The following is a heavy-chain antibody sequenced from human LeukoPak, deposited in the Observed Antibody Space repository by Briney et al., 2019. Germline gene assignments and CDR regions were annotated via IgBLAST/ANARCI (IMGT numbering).Heavy chain of an antibody. J-gene: IGHJ4*02. CDR1: GGSISSYY. CDR2: IYHTGST. V-gene: IGHV4-59*01. D-gene: IGHD6-25*01. Sequence: PSETLSLTCIVSGGSISSYYWSSIRQPPGKGLEWIANIYHTGSTNYNPSLSSRVTISIDTAKNQFSLKLTSVTAADTAVYYCARRGRNSSGWQDYLWGQGTLVTVSS. CDR3: ARRGRNSSGWQDYL.